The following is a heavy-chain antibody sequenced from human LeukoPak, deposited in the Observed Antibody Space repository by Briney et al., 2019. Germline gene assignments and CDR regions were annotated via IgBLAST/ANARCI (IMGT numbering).Heavy chain of an antibody. D-gene: IGHD3-10*01. CDR1: GYTFTAYY. V-gene: IGHV1-2*02. CDR3: RWYGSGRSFDI. Sequence: GASVTVSCKASGYTFTAYYIHWVRQAPGQGLEWMGWITPNGGGTNYAQKFQGRVTMTRDTSISTAYLELSTLRSDDTAVYFCRWYGSGRSFDIWGQGTMVTVSS. J-gene: IGHJ3*02. CDR2: ITPNGGGT.